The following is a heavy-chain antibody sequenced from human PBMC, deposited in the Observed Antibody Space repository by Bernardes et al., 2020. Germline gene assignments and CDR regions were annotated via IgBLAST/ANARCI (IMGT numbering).Heavy chain of an antibody. D-gene: IGHD1-1*01. Sequence: VQVSCKASGYMFTTYGLSWVRQAPGQGLEWMGWISPYNGNTHSAQKLQGRLTMTTDTSTNTAYMELRSLTSDDTAVYYCARGTAKIDYWGQGTLVTVSS. CDR3: ARGTAKIDY. V-gene: IGHV1-18*01. J-gene: IGHJ4*02. CDR1: GYMFTTYG. CDR2: ISPYNGNT.